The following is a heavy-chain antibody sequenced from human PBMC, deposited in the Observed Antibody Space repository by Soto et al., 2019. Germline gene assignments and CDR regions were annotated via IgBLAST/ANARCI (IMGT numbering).Heavy chain of an antibody. V-gene: IGHV1-69*01. CDR1: GGTFSSYA. D-gene: IGHD3-22*01. CDR3: ARDHSSSGYFRPSYNWFDP. CDR2: IIPIFGKA. Sequence: QVQLVQSGAEVKKPGSSVKVSCKASGGTFSSYAISWVRQAPGQGLEWMGGIIPIFGKANYAQKFQGRVTITADESTSTAYMEMSSLRSEDTAVYYCARDHSSSGYFRPSYNWFDPWGQGTLVTVSS. J-gene: IGHJ5*02.